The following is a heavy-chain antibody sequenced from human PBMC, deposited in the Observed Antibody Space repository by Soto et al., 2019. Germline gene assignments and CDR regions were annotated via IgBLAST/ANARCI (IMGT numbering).Heavy chain of an antibody. Sequence: EVQLVESGGGLDQPGESLKLSCAVSGFTFSGSAMHWVRQASGKGLEWVGRIRSKANNYATAYAASVKGRFTISRDDSKNTAYLQMNSLKSEDTAVYYCTRGYGDYVRDYWGQGTLVTVSS. CDR2: IRSKANNYAT. V-gene: IGHV3-73*01. D-gene: IGHD4-17*01. J-gene: IGHJ4*02. CDR3: TRGYGDYVRDY. CDR1: GFTFSGSA.